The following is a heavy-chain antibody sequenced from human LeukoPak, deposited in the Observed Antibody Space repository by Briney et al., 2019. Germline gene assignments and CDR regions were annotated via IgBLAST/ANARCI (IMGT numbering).Heavy chain of an antibody. CDR1: GFTFSGYG. Sequence: PGGSLRLSCAASGFTFSGYGMSWVRQAPGKGLEWVSAISGSGGSTYYADSVKGRFTISRDNSKNTLYLQMNSLRAEDTAVYYCAKDILTGGYYFDYWGQGTLVTVSS. CDR2: ISGSGGST. CDR3: AKDILTGGYYFDY. J-gene: IGHJ4*02. V-gene: IGHV3-23*01. D-gene: IGHD2-8*02.